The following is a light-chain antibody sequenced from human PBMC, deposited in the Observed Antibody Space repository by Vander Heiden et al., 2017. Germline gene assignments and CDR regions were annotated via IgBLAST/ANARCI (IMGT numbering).Light chain of an antibody. J-gene: IGKJ4*01. CDR2: DAS. CDR3: QQRSDWPLT. CDR1: QRISTY. V-gene: IGKV3-11*01. Sequence: ESAFSLSPATLSLSPGERATLSCRASQRISTYLAWYQQKPGQAPRLLISDASDRATGIPARFSGSGSGTDFTLTISSLEPEDVAVYYCQQRSDWPLTFGGGTKVEIK.